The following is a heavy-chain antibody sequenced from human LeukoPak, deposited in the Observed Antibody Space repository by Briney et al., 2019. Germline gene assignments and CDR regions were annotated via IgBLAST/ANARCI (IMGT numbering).Heavy chain of an antibody. J-gene: IGHJ5*02. CDR2: IYYSGST. D-gene: IGHD1-26*01. CDR1: GGSISSGGYY. CDR3: ARGSIVGATTP. Sequence: SETLSLTCTVSGGSISSGGYYWSWIRQHPGKGLEWIGYIYYSGSTYYNPSLKSRVTISVDTSKSQFSLKLSSVTAADTAVYYCARGSIVGATTPWGQGTLVTVSS. V-gene: IGHV4-31*03.